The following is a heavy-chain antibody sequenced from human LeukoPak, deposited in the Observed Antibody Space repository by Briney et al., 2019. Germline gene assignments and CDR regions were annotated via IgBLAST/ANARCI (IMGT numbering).Heavy chain of an antibody. V-gene: IGHV1-18*01. D-gene: IGHD4-17*01. J-gene: IGHJ4*02. CDR2: VSGYNGNT. CDR3: ARGVSVTTPYLDS. CDR1: GYTFTNHA. Sequence: ASVKVSCKAFGYTFTNHAIHWVRRAPGQGLEWMGRVSGYNGNTKYPQKFQGRVTMTTDTSTSTAYMELMSLRYDDSAVYYCARGVSVTTPYLDSWGQGTLVTVSS.